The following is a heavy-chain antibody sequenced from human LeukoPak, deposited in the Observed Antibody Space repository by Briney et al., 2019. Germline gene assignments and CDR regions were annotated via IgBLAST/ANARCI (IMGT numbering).Heavy chain of an antibody. CDR1: GFTFSSYE. D-gene: IGHD3-10*01. CDR2: ISSSGSTI. J-gene: IGHJ4*02. Sequence: PGGSLRLSCAASGFTFSSYEMSWVRQAPGKGLEWVSYISSSGSTIHYADSVKGRFTISRDSAKNSLYLQMNSLRDEDTAVYYCARGRTYGLGGDYWGQGTLVTVSS. CDR3: ARGRTYGLGGDY. V-gene: IGHV3-48*03.